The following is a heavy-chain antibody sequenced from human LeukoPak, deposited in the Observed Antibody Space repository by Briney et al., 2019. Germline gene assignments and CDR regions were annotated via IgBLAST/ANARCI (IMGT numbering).Heavy chain of an antibody. CDR1: GYTFSSYG. V-gene: IGHV1-18*01. D-gene: IGHD5-12*01. CDR2: VSGYNADT. J-gene: IGHJ4*02. Sequence: WASVKVSCKTSGYTFSSYGISWVRQAPGQGLEWMGWVSGYNADTQYAQSLQGRVTLSADTSTSTAYMELRSLRSDDTAIYYCARDHLHSGYDHDSWGQGTLVTVSS. CDR3: ARDHLHSGYDHDS.